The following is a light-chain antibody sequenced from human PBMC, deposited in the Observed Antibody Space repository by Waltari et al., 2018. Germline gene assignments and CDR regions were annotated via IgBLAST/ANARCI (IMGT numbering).Light chain of an antibody. CDR1: NIARKG. J-gene: IGLJ2*01. V-gene: IGLV3-21*02. Sequence: SYVLTQPPSVSVAPGPTATLTCGGINIARKGVPWYQQKPGQAPVLVVYDDSARPSGIPERFSGSNSGNPATLTISRVAAGDEADYYCQVWDSSSDHVVFGGGTKLTVL. CDR2: DDS. CDR3: QVWDSSSDHVV.